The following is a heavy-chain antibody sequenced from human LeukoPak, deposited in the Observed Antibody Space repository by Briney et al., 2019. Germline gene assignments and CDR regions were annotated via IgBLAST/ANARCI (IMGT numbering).Heavy chain of an antibody. Sequence: SQTLSLTCAISGDSVSSNSVTWDWIRQSPSRGLEWLGRTYYRSKWSTEYAVSVESRITINPDTSKNQVSLQLNALTPEDTAVYYCARGTALSGRPLDYWGQGTLVTVSS. CDR1: GDSVSSNSVT. D-gene: IGHD5-18*01. CDR3: ARGTALSGRPLDY. J-gene: IGHJ4*02. CDR2: TYYRSKWST. V-gene: IGHV6-1*01.